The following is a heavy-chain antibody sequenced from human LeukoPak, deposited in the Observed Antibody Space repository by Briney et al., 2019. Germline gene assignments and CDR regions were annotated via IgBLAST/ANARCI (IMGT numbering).Heavy chain of an antibody. CDR1: AASISSADYY. CDR3: ARDRAAAGNLDY. J-gene: IGHJ4*02. V-gene: IGHV4-30-4*01. D-gene: IGHD6-13*01. Sequence: SETLSLTCTVSAASISSADYYWCWTLLPPGHGLQWIGYIYYSGSSYLNPSLKSRVTISVDTSKNQFSLKLSSVTAADTAVYYCARDRAAAGNLDYWGQGTLVTVSS. CDR2: IYYSGSS.